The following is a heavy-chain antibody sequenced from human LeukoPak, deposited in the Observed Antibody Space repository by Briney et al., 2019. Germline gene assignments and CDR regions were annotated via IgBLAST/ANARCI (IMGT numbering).Heavy chain of an antibody. J-gene: IGHJ4*02. CDR2: INHSGST. CDR1: GGSFSGYY. Sequence: SETLSLTCAVYGGSFSGYYWSWIRQPPGKGLEWIGEINHSGSTNYNPSLMSRVTISVATSKNQFSLKLSPVPTPAPAVYYCARRVYRYYDFWSGKGYFDYWGQGTLVTVSS. CDR3: ARRVYRYYDFWSGKGYFDY. D-gene: IGHD3-3*01. V-gene: IGHV4-34*01.